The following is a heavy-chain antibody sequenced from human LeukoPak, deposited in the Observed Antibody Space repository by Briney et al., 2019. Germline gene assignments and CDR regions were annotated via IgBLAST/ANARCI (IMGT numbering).Heavy chain of an antibody. CDR1: DYSISRGYF. J-gene: IGHJ5*02. D-gene: IGHD6-13*01. CDR3: ARVPPLRGSNWYGRWFDP. Sequence: SETLPLTCSVSDYSISRGYFWGWIRQTPVKGLEWIATIYESGTYYSPSLKSRLTISMDTSKNQFFLNLRSVTAADTAIYYCARVPPLRGSNWYGRWFDPWGQGILVTVSS. V-gene: IGHV4-38-2*02. CDR2: IYESGT.